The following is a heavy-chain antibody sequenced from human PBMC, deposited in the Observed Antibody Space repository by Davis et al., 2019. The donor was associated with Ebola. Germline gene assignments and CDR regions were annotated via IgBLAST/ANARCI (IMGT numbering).Heavy chain of an antibody. V-gene: IGHV4-39*07. CDR1: GGSISSSNYY. J-gene: IGHJ4*02. CDR3: ARDSSHAAGREPLDY. CDR2: IYYSGST. D-gene: IGHD1-14*01. Sequence: PGGSLRLSCTVSGGSISSSNYYWGWIRQPPGKGLEWIGSIYYSGSTYYNPSLKSRVTISVDMSKNQFSLKVSSVTAADTAVYYCARDSSHAAGREPLDYWGQGTLVTVSP.